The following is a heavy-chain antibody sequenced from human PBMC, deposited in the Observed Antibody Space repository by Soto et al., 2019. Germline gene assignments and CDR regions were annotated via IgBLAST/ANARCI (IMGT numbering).Heavy chain of an antibody. D-gene: IGHD2-8*01. Sequence: SDTLSVTCTVAGGSSGSSNCHWGCIRQHPGKGLEWIGSIYYSASTYYDPSLKSRVTISIDTSKNQFSLRLNSVTAADTAVSYCARWMGTKHWLDPWGQGILVYVSS. CDR2: IYYSAST. V-gene: IGHV4-39*01. J-gene: IGHJ5*02. CDR3: ARWMGTKHWLDP. CDR1: GGSSGSSNCH.